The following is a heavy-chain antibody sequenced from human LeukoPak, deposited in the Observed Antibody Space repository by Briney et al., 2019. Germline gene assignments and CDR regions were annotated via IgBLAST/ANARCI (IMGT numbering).Heavy chain of an antibody. CDR2: ISSSGSTI. Sequence: GGSLRLSCAASGFTFSSYEMNWGRQAPGKGLGWVSYISSSGSTIYYADSVKGRFTISRDNAKNSLYLQMNSLRAEDTAVYYCARGTAMSLSNYFDYWGQGTLVTVSS. D-gene: IGHD5-18*01. V-gene: IGHV3-48*03. J-gene: IGHJ4*02. CDR1: GFTFSSYE. CDR3: ARGTAMSLSNYFDY.